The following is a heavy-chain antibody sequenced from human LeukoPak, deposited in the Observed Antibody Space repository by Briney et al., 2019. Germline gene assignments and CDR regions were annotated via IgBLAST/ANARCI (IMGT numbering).Heavy chain of an antibody. CDR1: GGSISSNNW. CDR3: AKKTADSGSLFDY. V-gene: IGHV4-4*02. J-gene: IGHJ4*02. D-gene: IGHD1-26*01. CDR2: IYHVGST. Sequence: SETLSLTCAVSGGSISSNNWWSWVRQPPGNGLEWIGEIYHVGSTNYNPSLKSRVTISVDKSKNQFSLKLSSVTAADTAVYYCAKKTADSGSLFDYWGQGTLVTVSS.